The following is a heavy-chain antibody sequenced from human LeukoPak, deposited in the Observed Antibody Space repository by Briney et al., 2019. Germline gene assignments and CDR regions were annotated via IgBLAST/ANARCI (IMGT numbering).Heavy chain of an antibody. Sequence: SETLSLTCTVSGGSVSSGSYYWSWIRQPPGKGLEWIVYIYYSGSTNYNPSLKSRVTISIDTSKKQFSLKLSSVTAADTAVYYCARGVVPTYYDSSGYYSSWGQGTLVTVSS. CDR2: IYYSGST. V-gene: IGHV4-61*01. J-gene: IGHJ4*02. D-gene: IGHD3-22*01. CDR3: ARGVVPTYYDSSGYYSS. CDR1: GGSVSSGSYY.